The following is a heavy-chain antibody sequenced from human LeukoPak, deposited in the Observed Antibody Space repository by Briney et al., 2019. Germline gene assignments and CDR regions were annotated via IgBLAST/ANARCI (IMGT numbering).Heavy chain of an antibody. V-gene: IGHV1-2*02. CDR2: INPNSGGT. Sequence: ASVKVSCKASGYTFTGYYMHWVRQAPGQGLEWMGWINPNSGGTNYEQKFQGRVTMTRDTSISTAYMELSRLRSDDTAVYYCARGAGSSSWWEIDYWGQGTLVTVSS. CDR3: ARGAGSSSWWEIDY. CDR1: GYTFTGYY. J-gene: IGHJ4*02. D-gene: IGHD6-13*01.